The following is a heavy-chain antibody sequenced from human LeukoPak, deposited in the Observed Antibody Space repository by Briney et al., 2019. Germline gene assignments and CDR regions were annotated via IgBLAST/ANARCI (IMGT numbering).Heavy chain of an antibody. CDR3: ARDHYDSSGYYRIDAFDI. CDR2: INPSGGST. V-gene: IGHV1-46*01. CDR1: GYTFTSYY. D-gene: IGHD3-22*01. Sequence: GASVKVSCKASGYTFTSYYMHWVRQAPGQGPEWMGIINPSGGSTSYAQKFQGRVTMTRDTSTSTVYMELSSLRSEDTAVYYCARDHYDSSGYYRIDAFDIWGQGTMVTVSS. J-gene: IGHJ3*02.